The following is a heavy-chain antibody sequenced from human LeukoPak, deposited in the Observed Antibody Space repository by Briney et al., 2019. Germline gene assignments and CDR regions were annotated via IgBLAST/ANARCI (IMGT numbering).Heavy chain of an antibody. CDR3: TRDSTTWARSGY. CDR2: INSDGTT. CDR1: GVTVSSSY. V-gene: IGHV3-66*01. Sequence: GWSLTLSCAASGVTVSSSYMGWVRQAPRKGLEWVSVINSDGTTYYADSVKGRFTASRDPSKNTLSLQMSSLRVEDTAVYYCTRDSTTWARSGYWGQGTLVTVSS. D-gene: IGHD2/OR15-2a*01. J-gene: IGHJ4*02.